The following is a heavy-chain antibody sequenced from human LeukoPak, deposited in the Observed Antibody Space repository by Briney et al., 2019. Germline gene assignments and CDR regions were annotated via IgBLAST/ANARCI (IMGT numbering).Heavy chain of an antibody. CDR2: IYYSGST. V-gene: IGHV4-39*01. J-gene: IGHJ4*02. CDR1: GGSISSSSYY. Sequence: SETLSLTCTVSGGSISSSSYYWGWIRQPPGKGLEWIGSIYYSGSTYYNPSLKSRVTISVDTSKNQFSLKLSSVTAADTAVYYCARHDGAAGRDYGDNYFDYWGQGTLVTVSS. D-gene: IGHD4-17*01. CDR3: ARHDGAAGRDYGDNYFDY.